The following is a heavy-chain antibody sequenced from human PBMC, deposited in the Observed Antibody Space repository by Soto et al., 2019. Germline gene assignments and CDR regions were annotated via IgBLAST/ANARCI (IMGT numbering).Heavy chain of an antibody. CDR1: GFTFSNAW. CDR3: TTDPLRTLYGDYLDY. J-gene: IGHJ4*02. CDR2: IKSKTDGGTT. Sequence: GGSLRLSCAASGFTFSNAWMSWVRQAPGKGLEWVGRIKSKTDGGTTDYAAPVKGRFTISRDDSKNTLYLQMNSLKTEDTAVYYCTTDPLRTLYGDYLDYWGQGTLVTVSS. D-gene: IGHD4-17*01. V-gene: IGHV3-15*01.